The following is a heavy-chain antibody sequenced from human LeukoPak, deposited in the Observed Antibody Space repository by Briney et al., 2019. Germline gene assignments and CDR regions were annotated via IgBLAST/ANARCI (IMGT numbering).Heavy chain of an antibody. V-gene: IGHV3-66*01. CDR2: IYRCGST. CDR3: ASLIWFGELSISCSGVMDV. CDR1: GVTVSSYY. Sequence: AGSLTLTCAASGVTVSSYYMSWIRQPPGKGLEWIADIYRCGSTSYAVSVKARFTISRDNSKNTLYLQMNSLRARDTPVYYCASLIWFGELSISCSGVMDVGGQGTTVTVSS. J-gene: IGHJ6*02. D-gene: IGHD3-10*01.